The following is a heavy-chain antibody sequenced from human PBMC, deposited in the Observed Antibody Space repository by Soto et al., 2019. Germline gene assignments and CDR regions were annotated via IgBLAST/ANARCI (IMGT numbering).Heavy chain of an antibody. V-gene: IGHV3-72*01. CDR2: SRDKPQGYST. D-gene: IGHD3-22*01. CDR3: VIATYFSDSSGYTRCLDY. Sequence: EVQLVESGGGLVQPGGSLRLSCAGSGFTLSDHYSDWVRQAPGKGLEWVGRSRDKPQGYSTAYAASVKGRFTTSRDESKNSAYLQMNSLKTEDTAVYYCVIATYFSDSSGYTRCLDYWGQGTLVTVSS. J-gene: IGHJ4*02. CDR1: GFTLSDHY.